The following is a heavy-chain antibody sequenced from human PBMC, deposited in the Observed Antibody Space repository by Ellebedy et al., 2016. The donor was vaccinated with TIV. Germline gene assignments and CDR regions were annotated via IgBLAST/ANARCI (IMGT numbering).Heavy chain of an antibody. V-gene: IGHV3-23*01. D-gene: IGHD1-14*01. CDR3: AKGGFRNWFDP. CDR1: GFTFSDAW. Sequence: PGGSLRLSCAASGFTFSDAWMSWVRQASGQRLERVAAISRDGADIYYADSVKGRFTISSDTSKNTLYLHMNSLRVEDTAIYYCAKGGFRNWFDPWGQGTLVTVSS. J-gene: IGHJ5*02. CDR2: ISRDGADI.